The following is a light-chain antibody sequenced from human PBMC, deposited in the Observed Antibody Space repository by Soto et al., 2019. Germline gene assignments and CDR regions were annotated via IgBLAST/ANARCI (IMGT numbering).Light chain of an antibody. CDR2: GAS. Sequence: EIVWTQSPATLSLSPGERATLSCRASQSLSSNYLAWYQQKPGQAPRLLIYGASNRATGIPDRFSGSGSGTDFTLTISRLEPEDFAVYYCQQYGSSGTFGQGTKVDIK. CDR3: QQYGSSGT. V-gene: IGKV3-20*01. CDR1: QSLSSNY. J-gene: IGKJ1*01.